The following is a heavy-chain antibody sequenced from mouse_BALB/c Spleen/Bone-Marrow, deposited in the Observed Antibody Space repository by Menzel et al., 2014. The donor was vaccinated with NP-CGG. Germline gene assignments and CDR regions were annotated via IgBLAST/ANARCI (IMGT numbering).Heavy chain of an antibody. V-gene: IGHV1-66*01. J-gene: IGHJ4*01. CDR2: IFPGSGNT. CDR3: ARGGYGGGDYYAMDY. Sequence: VKVVESGPELVKPGASVKISCKASGYSFTSYYIHWVKQRPGQGLEWIGWIFPGSGNTKYNEKFKGKATLTADTSSSTAYMQLSSLTSEDSAVYFCARGGYGGGDYYAMDYWGQGTSVTVSS. CDR1: GYSFTSYY. D-gene: IGHD1-2*01.